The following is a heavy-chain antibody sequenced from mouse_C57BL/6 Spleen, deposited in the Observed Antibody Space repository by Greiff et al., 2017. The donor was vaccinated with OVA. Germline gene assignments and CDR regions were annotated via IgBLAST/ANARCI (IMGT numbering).Heavy chain of an antibody. Sequence: VQLQQPGAELVKPGASVKLSCKASGYTFTSYWMQWVNQRPGQGLEWIGEIDPSDSYTNYNQKFKGQGTWNGDTYSITAYMQRSRLTSEDSAVYYCARTVLAAEGFDYWGPGTTLTVSS. CDR2: IDPSDSYT. CDR3: ARTVLAAEGFDY. J-gene: IGHJ2*01. CDR1: GYTFTSYW. V-gene: IGHV1-50*01. D-gene: IGHD1-1*01.